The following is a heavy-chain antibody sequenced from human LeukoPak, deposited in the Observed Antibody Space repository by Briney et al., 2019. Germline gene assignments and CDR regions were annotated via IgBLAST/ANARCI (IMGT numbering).Heavy chain of an antibody. D-gene: IGHD6-19*01. CDR2: IIPILGIA. Sequence: SVKVSCKASGGTFSSYAISWVRQAPGQGLEWMGRIIPILGIANYAQKFQGRVTITADKSTSTAYMELSSLRSEDTAVYYCAKVKFQWLVPARPFDPWGQGTLVTVSS. J-gene: IGHJ5*02. V-gene: IGHV1-69*04. CDR1: GGTFSSYA. CDR3: AKVKFQWLVPARPFDP.